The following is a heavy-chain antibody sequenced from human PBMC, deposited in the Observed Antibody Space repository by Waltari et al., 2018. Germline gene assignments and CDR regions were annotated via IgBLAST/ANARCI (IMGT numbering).Heavy chain of an antibody. V-gene: IGHV1-8*01. D-gene: IGHD3-10*01. CDR2: MNPNSGNT. CDR3: ARAGLTLSYYYYMDV. J-gene: IGHJ6*03. Sequence: QVQLVQSGAEGKKPGASVKVSCKASGYTFTSYDINWVRQAPGQGLEWMGWMNPNSGNTGYSQKFQGRVTMTRNTSISTAYMELSSLRSEDTAVYYCARAGLTLSYYYYMDVWGKGTTVTVSS. CDR1: GYTFTSYD.